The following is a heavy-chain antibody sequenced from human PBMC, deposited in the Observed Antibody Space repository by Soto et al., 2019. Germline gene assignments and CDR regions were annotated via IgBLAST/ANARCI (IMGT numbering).Heavy chain of an antibody. CDR3: ARDLYSYGYENWFDP. CDR2: INPNSGGT. D-gene: IGHD5-18*01. CDR1: GYTFTGYY. V-gene: IGHV1-2*02. Sequence: ASVKVSCKASGYTFTGYYMHWVRQSPGQGLEWMGWINPNSGGTNYAQKFQGRVTMTRDTSIITAYMELSRLRSDDTAVYYCARDLYSYGYENWFDPWGQGTLVTVYS. J-gene: IGHJ5*02.